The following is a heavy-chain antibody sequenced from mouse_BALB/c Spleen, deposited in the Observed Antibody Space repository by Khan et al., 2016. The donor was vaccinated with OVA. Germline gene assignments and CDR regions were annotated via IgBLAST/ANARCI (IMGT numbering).Heavy chain of an antibody. J-gene: IGHJ3*01. D-gene: IGHD3-2*01. V-gene: IGHV1S136*01. CDR1: GYTFTSYV. Sequence: VQLKESGPELVKPGASVKMSCKASGYTFTSYVMQWVKQKPGQGLEWIGYITPYNDGTKYNANFKGMATLPSDISSSTANMEHSSLTSEDSAVYYCAPTARATFAFWGQGTLVTVSA. CDR3: APTARATFAF. CDR2: ITPYNDGT.